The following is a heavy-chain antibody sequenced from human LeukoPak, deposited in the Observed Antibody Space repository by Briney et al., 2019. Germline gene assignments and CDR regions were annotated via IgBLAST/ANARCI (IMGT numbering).Heavy chain of an antibody. D-gene: IGHD3-3*01. CDR1: GFTFSSYA. V-gene: IGHV3-23*01. J-gene: IGHJ4*02. CDR2: ISGSGGST. Sequence: GGSLRLSCAASGFTFSSYAMSWVRQAPGKGLEWVSAISGSGGSTYYADSVRGRFTISRDNSKNTLYLQMNSLRAEDTAVYYCATHHYDFWSGYYDDGDLSPDSLQYYFDYWGQGTLVTVSS. CDR3: ATHHYDFWSGYYDDGDLSPDSLQYYFDY.